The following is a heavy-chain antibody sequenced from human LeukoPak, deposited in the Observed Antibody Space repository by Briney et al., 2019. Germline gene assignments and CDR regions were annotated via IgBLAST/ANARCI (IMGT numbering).Heavy chain of an antibody. Sequence: PSETLSLTCTVSGGSISSYYWSWIRQPPGKGLEWIGYIYYSGSTNYHPSLQSRVTIPVDTSKIQFSLKLSSVTAADTAVYYCARSNYDILTGYHYYYGMDVWGKGTTVTVSS. CDR2: IYYSGST. D-gene: IGHD3-9*01. CDR1: GGSISSYY. CDR3: ARSNYDILTGYHYYYGMDV. V-gene: IGHV4-59*01. J-gene: IGHJ6*04.